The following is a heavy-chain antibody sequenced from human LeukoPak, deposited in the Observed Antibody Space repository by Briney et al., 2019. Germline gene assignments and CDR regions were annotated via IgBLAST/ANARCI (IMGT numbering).Heavy chain of an antibody. D-gene: IGHD3-10*01. Sequence: SETLSLTCTVSGGSISSYYWSWIRQPAGKGLEWIGRIHTSGSTNYNPSLKSRVTMSVDTSKNQFSPKLSSVTAADTAVYYCARDRYYYVSGSYRLFDYWGQGTLVTVSS. CDR3: ARDRYYYVSGSYRLFDY. CDR1: GGSISSYY. J-gene: IGHJ4*02. V-gene: IGHV4-4*07. CDR2: IHTSGST.